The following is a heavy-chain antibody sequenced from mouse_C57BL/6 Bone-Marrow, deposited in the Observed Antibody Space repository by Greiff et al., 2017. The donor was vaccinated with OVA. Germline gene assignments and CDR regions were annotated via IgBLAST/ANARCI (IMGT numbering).Heavy chain of an antibody. CDR3: ARSDCFYWYFDV. CDR2: IYPRSGST. J-gene: IGHJ1*03. CDR1: GYTFTDYY. V-gene: IGHV1-77*01. Sequence: VQLQQSGPELVKPGASVKMSCKASGYTFTDYYMNWVKQRPGQSLEWIGDIYPRSGSTYYNEKFKGKATLTAEKSSSTAYMQLSSLTSEDSAVYYCARSDCFYWYFDVWGTGTTVTVSS.